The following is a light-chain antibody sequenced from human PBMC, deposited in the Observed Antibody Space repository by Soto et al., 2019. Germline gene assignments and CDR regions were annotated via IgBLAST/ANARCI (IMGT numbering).Light chain of an antibody. CDR2: LEGSGSY. CDR1: SGHSTYI. J-gene: IGLJ1*01. V-gene: IGLV4-60*02. Sequence: QLVLAQSSSASASLGSSVKLTCTLSSGHSTYIIAWHQQQPGKAPRYLMNLEGSGSYNKGSGVPDRFSGSSSGADRYLTISNLQFEEEADYYCETWDTNTRVFGTGTKLTVL. CDR3: ETWDTNTRV.